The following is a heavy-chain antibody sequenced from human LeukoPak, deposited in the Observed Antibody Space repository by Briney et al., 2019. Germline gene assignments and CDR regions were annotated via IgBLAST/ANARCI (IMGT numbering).Heavy chain of an antibody. V-gene: IGHV4-4*07. J-gene: IGHJ6*02. CDR3: AREKVCSGGSCYPDNNYGMDV. CDR2: IYTSGST. D-gene: IGHD2-15*01. CDR1: GGSISSYY. Sequence: SETLSLTCTVSGGSISSYYWSWIRQPAGKGLEWIGRIYTSGSTDYNPSLKSRVTMSVDTSKNQFSLKLSSVTAADTAVYYCAREKVCSGGSCYPDNNYGMDVWSQGTTVTVSS.